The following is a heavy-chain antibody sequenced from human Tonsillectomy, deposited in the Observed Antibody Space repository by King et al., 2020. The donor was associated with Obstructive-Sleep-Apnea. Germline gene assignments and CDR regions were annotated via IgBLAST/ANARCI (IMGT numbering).Heavy chain of an antibody. CDR2: IYYSGST. CDR1: GGSINPYS. CDR3: ARRTYTSTTQTYFDH. J-gene: IGHJ4*02. D-gene: IGHD6-13*01. V-gene: IGHV4-59*08. Sequence: VQLQESGPGLVKPSETLSLTCTVSGGSINPYSWSWFRPPPGKGLEWIGYIYYSGSTIYNPSLKSRVTISVETSTNQFPLRLGSVTAADTAFYYCARRTYTSTTQTYFDHWGQGTLVTVSS.